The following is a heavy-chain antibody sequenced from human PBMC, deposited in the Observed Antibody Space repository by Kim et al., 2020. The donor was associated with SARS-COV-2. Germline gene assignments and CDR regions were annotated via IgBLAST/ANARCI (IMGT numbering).Heavy chain of an antibody. CDR3: ARDQVAATAPGD. D-gene: IGHD6-13*01. J-gene: IGHJ4*02. Sequence: YAASVKGRIPISRDNSKNPLYLQMNSLRAEDTAVDYCARDQVAATAPGDWGQGTLVTVSS. V-gene: IGHV3-30*01.